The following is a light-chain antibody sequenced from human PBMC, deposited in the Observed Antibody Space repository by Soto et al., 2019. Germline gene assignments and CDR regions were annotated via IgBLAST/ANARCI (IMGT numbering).Light chain of an antibody. V-gene: IGKV3-20*01. CDR3: QHYGRSPRT. CDR1: QSVSSTY. Sequence: IVLTQSPGTLSLSPGDKATLSFRASQSVSSTYFAWYQQKPGQAPRLLMYGASSRATGIPDRFSGSGSGTEFTLTSSRLEPEDCAVYYCQHYGRSPRTFGQGTKVEIK. CDR2: GAS. J-gene: IGKJ1*01.